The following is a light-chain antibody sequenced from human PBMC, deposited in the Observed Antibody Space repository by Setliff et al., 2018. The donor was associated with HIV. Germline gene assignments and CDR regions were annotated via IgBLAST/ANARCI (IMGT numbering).Light chain of an antibody. CDR2: DVS. CDR3: CSYTSSLTYV. CDR1: SSDVGSYNF. V-gene: IGLV2-14*03. Sequence: QSALTQPASVSGSPGQSLTISCSGTSSDVGSYNFVSWYQQHPVKAPQLIIYDVSQRPSGVSSRFSGSKSGNTASLTISGLQAEDQADYYCCSYTSSLTYVFGTGTKVTVL. J-gene: IGLJ1*01.